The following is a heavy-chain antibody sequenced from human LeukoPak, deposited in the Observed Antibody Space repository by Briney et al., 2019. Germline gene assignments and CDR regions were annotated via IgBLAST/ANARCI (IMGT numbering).Heavy chain of an antibody. D-gene: IGHD5-12*01. CDR1: GFTFSSYE. CDR2: ISSSGSTI. J-gene: IGHJ6*03. V-gene: IGHV3-48*03. CDR3: AKGGGYEAQYYYYMDV. Sequence: GGSLGLSCAASGFTFSSYEMNWVRQAPGKGLEWVSYISSSGSTIYYADSVKGRFTISRDNAKNSLFLQMNSLRTEDTAVYYCAKGGGYEAQYYYYMDVWGKGTTVTVSS.